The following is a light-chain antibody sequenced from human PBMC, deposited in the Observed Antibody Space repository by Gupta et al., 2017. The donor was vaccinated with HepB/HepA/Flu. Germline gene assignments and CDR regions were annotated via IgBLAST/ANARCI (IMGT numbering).Light chain of an antibody. CDR1: QNINKW. J-gene: IGKJ1*01. CDR2: KAS. Sequence: DIQMTQSPSTLSASVGDRITITCRASQNINKWLAWYQQKPGKAPNLLIYKASTLDSGVPSRFSGSGSGTEFTLTISSLQPDDFATYYCHQENNYSRTFGQGTKVEIK. CDR3: HQENNYSRT. V-gene: IGKV1-5*03.